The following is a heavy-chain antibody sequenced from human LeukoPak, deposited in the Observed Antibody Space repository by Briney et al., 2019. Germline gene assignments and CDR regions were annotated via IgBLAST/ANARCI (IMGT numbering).Heavy chain of an antibody. J-gene: IGHJ4*02. CDR2: IIPIFGTA. V-gene: IGHV1-69*13. D-gene: IGHD2-21*02. CDR3: ASSGDWRFDY. Sequence: SVKVSCKASGGTFSSYAVSWVRQAPGQGLEWMGGIIPIFGTANYAQKFQGRVTITADESTSTAYMELSSLRSEDTAVYYCASSGDWRFDYWGQGTLVTVSS. CDR1: GGTFSSYA.